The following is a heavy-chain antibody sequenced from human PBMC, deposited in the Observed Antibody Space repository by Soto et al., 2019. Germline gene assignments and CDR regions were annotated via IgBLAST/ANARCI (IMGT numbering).Heavy chain of an antibody. CDR3: AKKVNSGPGSQYFDY. Sequence: LRLSCAASGFTFSSYSMSWVRQAPGKGLEWVSGFRTGGDDGTTYYADSVKGRFTISRDNSKNTLFLQMNSLRAEDTAIYYCAKKVNSGPGSQYFDYWGQGTLVTVS. CDR2: FRTGGDDGTT. D-gene: IGHD3-10*01. J-gene: IGHJ4*02. V-gene: IGHV3-23*01. CDR1: GFTFSSYS.